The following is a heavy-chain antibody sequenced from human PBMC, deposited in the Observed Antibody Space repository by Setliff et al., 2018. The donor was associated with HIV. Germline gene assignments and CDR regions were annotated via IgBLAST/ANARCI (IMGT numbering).Heavy chain of an antibody. CDR1: GFTFSGHW. CDR3: ARTSTTTGTTLNWFDP. J-gene: IGHJ5*02. V-gene: IGHV3-21*01. D-gene: IGHD1-1*01. Sequence: PGGSLRLSCAASGFTFSGHWMTWVRQAPGKGLEWISSISSNIIYIYYADSVRGRFTISRDNAKNSLYLQMNSLRVEDTAVYYCARTSTTTGTTLNWFDPWGQGTLVTVSS. CDR2: ISSNIIYI.